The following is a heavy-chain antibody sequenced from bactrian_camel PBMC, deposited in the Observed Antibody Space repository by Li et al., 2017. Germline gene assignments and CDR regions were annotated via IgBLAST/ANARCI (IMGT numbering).Heavy chain of an antibody. Sequence: HVQLVESGGGSVQAGGSLRLSCVASGFDFSSTRMTWVRQAPGKGLEWVSSIHALDKTYYAESVKGRFTISQDNAKNILSPQMNSLKPEDTAMYYCAASASDHYDQRGLRLEVRGYDSWGQGTQVTVS. V-gene: IGHV3S1*01. CDR2: IHALDKT. D-gene: IGHD2*01. CDR1: GFDFSSTR. CDR3: AASASDHYDQRGLRLEVRGYDS. J-gene: IGHJ4*01.